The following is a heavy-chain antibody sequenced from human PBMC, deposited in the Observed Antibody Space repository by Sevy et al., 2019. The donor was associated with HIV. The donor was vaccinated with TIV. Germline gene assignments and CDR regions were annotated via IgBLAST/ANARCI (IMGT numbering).Heavy chain of an antibody. Sequence: GGSLRLSCAASGFTFSSYSMNWVRQAPGKGLEWVSSFTSRSSYIYYADSMKGRFTSSRDNAKNSLYLQMNSLRAEDTAVYYCARSWEQQLHDAFDIWGQGTMVTVS. CDR1: GFTFSSYS. CDR2: FTSRSSYI. J-gene: IGHJ3*02. V-gene: IGHV3-21*01. CDR3: ARSWEQQLHDAFDI. D-gene: IGHD6-13*01.